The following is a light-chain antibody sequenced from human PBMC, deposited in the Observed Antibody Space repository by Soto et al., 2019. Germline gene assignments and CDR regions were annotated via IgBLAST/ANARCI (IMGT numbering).Light chain of an antibody. CDR3: AAWDDSLSGPV. V-gene: IGLV1-47*01. CDR2: TNH. J-gene: IGLJ2*01. Sequence: QAVVTQPPSASGTPGQRVTISCSGSSSNIGSNYVYWYQQIPGTAPKLLIYTNHQRPSGVPDRFSGSKSGTSASLAISGLRSEDEADYYCAAWDDSLSGPVFGGGTKLTVL. CDR1: SSNIGSNY.